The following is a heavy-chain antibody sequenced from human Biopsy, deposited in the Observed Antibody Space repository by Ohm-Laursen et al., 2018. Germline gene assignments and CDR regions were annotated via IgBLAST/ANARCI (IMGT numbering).Heavy chain of an antibody. Sequence: SLRLSCSASGFTFDNYAMHWVRQAPGKGLEWVSGISWHSGSRGYADSVKGRFTISRDNAKKLLYLQMNSLRAEDTALYYCAKDVRVKVQLDGMDVWGQGTTVTVSS. CDR3: AKDVRVKVQLDGMDV. D-gene: IGHD1-1*01. CDR1: GFTFDNYA. CDR2: ISWHSGSR. J-gene: IGHJ6*02. V-gene: IGHV3-9*01.